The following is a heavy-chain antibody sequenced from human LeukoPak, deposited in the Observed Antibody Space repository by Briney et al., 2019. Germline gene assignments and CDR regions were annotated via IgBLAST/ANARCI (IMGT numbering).Heavy chain of an antibody. D-gene: IGHD3-22*01. CDR3: ARGSDHYDSSGYRYFDL. J-gene: IGHJ2*01. V-gene: IGHV4-59*01. Sequence: SETLSLTCTVSGGSIRSYFWSRIRQPPGKGLEWIGYIYYSGSTNYNPSLKSRVTISVDTSKNQFSLKLSSVTAADTAVYYCARGSDHYDSSGYRYFDLWGRGTLATVSS. CDR2: IYYSGST. CDR1: GGSIRSYF.